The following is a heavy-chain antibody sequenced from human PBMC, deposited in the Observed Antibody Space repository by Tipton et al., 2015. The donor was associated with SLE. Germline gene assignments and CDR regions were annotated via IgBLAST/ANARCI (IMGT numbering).Heavy chain of an antibody. CDR1: GGSFSGYY. D-gene: IGHD1-7*01. CDR3: VRGETGTVAEH. Sequence: TLSLTCAVYGGSFSGYYWGWIRQPPGKGLEWIGSLYYIGSTDYKPSLKSRVTISVDTSKNQFSLKLSSVTAADTAVYYCVRGETGTVAEHWGQGTLVTVSS. CDR2: LYYIGST. V-gene: IGHV4-34*01. J-gene: IGHJ1*01.